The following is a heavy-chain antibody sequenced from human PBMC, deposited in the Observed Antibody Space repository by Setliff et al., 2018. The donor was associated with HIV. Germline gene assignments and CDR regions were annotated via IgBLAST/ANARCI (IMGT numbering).Heavy chain of an antibody. CDR1: GGSISSSSYY. D-gene: IGHD5-12*01. V-gene: IGHV4-39*01. CDR3: ASYRKAERWLQLGGNFDY. CDR2: IYYRGST. J-gene: IGHJ4*02. Sequence: LSLTCTVSGGSISSSSYYWGWIRQPPGKGREWSGSIYYRGSTYYNPSLKSRVTISVDTSKNQFSLQLSSVTAADTAVYYCASYRKAERWLQLGGNFDYWGQGTLVTVSS.